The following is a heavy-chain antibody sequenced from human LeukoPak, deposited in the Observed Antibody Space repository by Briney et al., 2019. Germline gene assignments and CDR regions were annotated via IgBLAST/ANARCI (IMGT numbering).Heavy chain of an antibody. J-gene: IGHJ4*02. Sequence: GWSLRLSCAASGFTFRNCSMSWVRQAPGKGLDWVSGISGTGYNTYYADSVKGRFTISRDNSKNTLYLQMNSLGAEDTAVYYCAKHVSGSLFYFDYWGQRTLVTVSS. CDR2: ISGTGYNT. CDR3: AKHVSGSLFYFDY. CDR1: GFTFRNCS. D-gene: IGHD3-10*01. V-gene: IGHV3-23*01.